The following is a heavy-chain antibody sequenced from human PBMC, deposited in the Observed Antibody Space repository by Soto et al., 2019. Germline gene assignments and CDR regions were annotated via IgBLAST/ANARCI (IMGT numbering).Heavy chain of an antibody. CDR2: INIGSGNT. CDR1: GYAFSSYA. D-gene: IGHD2-21*02. Sequence: QVQLVQSGAEEKKPGASVKVSCKASGYAFSSYAMHWVRQAPGQRLEWMGWINIGSGNTEYSQNFKDRSTITRDTSASTVYMELSSLRSEDTAVYYCARDGGDCGYRLIYYYYIGMDVWGQGTTVSVSS. CDR3: ARDGGDCGYRLIYYYYIGMDV. V-gene: IGHV1-3*05. J-gene: IGHJ6*02.